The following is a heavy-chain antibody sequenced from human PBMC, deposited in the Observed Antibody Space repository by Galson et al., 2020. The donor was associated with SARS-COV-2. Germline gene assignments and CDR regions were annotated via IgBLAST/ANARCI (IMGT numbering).Heavy chain of an antibody. J-gene: IGHJ4*02. CDR1: GFTFDDYT. CDR3: AKEYDSSGYYYFDY. Sequence: TGGSLRLSCAASGFTFDDYTMHWVRQAPGKVLEWVSLINWDGDNTYYADSVKGRFTISRDNSKDSLYLQMNSLRTEDTALYYCAKEYDSSGYYYFDYWGQGTLVTVSS. V-gene: IGHV3-43*01. D-gene: IGHD3-22*01. CDR2: INWDGDNT.